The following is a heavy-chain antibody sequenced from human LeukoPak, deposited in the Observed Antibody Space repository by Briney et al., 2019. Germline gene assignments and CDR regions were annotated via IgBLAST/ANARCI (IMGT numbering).Heavy chain of an antibody. D-gene: IGHD6-19*01. CDR2: IYPGDSDT. J-gene: IGHJ4*02. Sequence: GESLKISCKGSGYNFTNYWIGWVRQMAGKGLEWVAIIYPGDSDTRYSPSFQGQVTISADKSITTAYLQWSSLKASDTAMYYCARLIGSAWYVDYWGQGAQVTVSS. CDR3: ARLIGSAWYVDY. CDR1: GYNFTNYW. V-gene: IGHV5-51*01.